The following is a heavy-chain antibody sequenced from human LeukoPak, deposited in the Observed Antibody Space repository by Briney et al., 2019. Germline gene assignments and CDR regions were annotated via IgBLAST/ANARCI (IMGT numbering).Heavy chain of an antibody. CDR3: ARGHLFRPTKDAFDI. V-gene: IGHV1-46*01. J-gene: IGHJ3*02. Sequence: ASVKVSCKASGYTFTSYYMHWVRQAPGQGLEWMGIINPSGGSTSYAQKFQGRVTMTRNTSISTAYMELSSLRSEDTAVYYCARGHLFRPTKDAFDIWGQGTMVTVSS. CDR1: GYTFTSYY. CDR2: INPSGGST. D-gene: IGHD5-12*01.